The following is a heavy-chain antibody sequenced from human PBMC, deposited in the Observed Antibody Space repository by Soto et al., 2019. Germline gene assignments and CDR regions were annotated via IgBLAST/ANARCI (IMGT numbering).Heavy chain of an antibody. V-gene: IGHV3-23*01. CDR3: AKVMGNSPFGVYYYALDV. Sequence: VQLLESGGSLVQPGGSLRLSCAASGFTFSRYAVTWVRQAPGKGLEWVSGISDSGTRIYYADSVRGRFTISRDNSKNTLYLQMNSLRVEDTALYYCAKVMGNSPFGVYYYALDVWGQGTTVTVSS. D-gene: IGHD3-3*01. CDR1: GFTFSRYA. J-gene: IGHJ6*02. CDR2: ISDSGTRI.